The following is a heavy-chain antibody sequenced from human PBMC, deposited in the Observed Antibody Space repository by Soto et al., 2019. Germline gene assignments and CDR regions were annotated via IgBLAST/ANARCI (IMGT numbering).Heavy chain of an antibody. V-gene: IGHV1-18*01. D-gene: IGHD3-3*01. CDR2: ISAYNGNT. CDR3: ARSQRGITIFRLVSKSPIDY. CDR1: GYTFTSYG. J-gene: IGHJ4*02. Sequence: QVQLVQSGAEVKKPGASVKVSCKASGYTFTSYGISWVRQAPGQGLEWMGWISAYNGNTNYAQKLQGRVTMTTDTPTSTAYMELRGLRSDDTAVYYCARSQRGITIFRLVSKSPIDYWGQGTLVTVSS.